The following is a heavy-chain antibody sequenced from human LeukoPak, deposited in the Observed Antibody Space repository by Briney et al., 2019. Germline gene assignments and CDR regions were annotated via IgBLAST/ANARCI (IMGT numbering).Heavy chain of an antibody. CDR2: ISAYNGNT. CDR3: ARDLDSYSSGWFVGMDV. V-gene: IGHV1-18*01. CDR1: GYTFTIYG. D-gene: IGHD6-19*01. Sequence: ASVKVSCKASGYTFTIYGISWVRQAPGQELEWMGWISAYNGNTNYAQKLQGRVTMTTDTSTSTAYMELRSLRSDDTAVYYCARDLDSYSSGWFVGMDVWGQGTTVTVSS. J-gene: IGHJ6*02.